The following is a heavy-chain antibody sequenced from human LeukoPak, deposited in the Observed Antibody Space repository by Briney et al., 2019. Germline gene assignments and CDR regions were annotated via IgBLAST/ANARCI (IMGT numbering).Heavy chain of an antibody. D-gene: IGHD3-3*01. CDR1: GGTFSSYA. V-gene: IGHV1-69*04. J-gene: IGHJ4*02. CDR2: IIPILGIA. CDR3: ARDQGITIFGVVIPYDY. Sequence: EASVTVSCKASGGTFSSYAISWVRQAPGQGLEWMGRIIPILGIANYAQKFQGRVTITADKSTSTAYMELSSLRSEDTAVYYCARDQGITIFGVVIPYDYWGQGTLVTVSS.